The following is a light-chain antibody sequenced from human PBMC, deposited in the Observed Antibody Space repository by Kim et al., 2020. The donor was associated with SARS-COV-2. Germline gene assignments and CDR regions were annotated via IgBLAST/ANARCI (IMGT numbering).Light chain of an antibody. J-gene: IGKJ4*01. V-gene: IGKV3-11*01. CDR1: QRISSF. CDR3: QQRSNWPLT. Sequence: LSPGERATLSCRASQRISSFLVWYQHKPGQTPRLLIYAASNRATGIPARFSGSGSGTDFTLTISSLEPEDSAMYYCQQRSNWPLTFGGGTKVDIK. CDR2: AAS.